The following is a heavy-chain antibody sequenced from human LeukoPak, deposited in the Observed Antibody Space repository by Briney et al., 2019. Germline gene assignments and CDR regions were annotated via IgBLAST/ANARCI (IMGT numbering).Heavy chain of an antibody. CDR3: VGFHTYFWSVSGFYYMDV. D-gene: IGHD3-3*01. Sequence: GESLKISCKGSGYSFSEYWIGWVRQMPGKGLEWMGIIYPGDSDTRYSPSFEGQVSISVDESISTAYLQWSSLKASDTAMYCCVGFHTYFWSVSGFYYMDVWGKGTTVTVSS. J-gene: IGHJ6*03. V-gene: IGHV5-51*01. CDR1: GYSFSEYW. CDR2: IYPGDSDT.